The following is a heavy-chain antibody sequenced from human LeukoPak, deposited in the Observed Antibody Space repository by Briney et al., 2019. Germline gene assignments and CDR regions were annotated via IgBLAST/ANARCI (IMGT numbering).Heavy chain of an antibody. CDR1: VFSLSTSGVG. CDR3: AHTNDWLLFFDY. V-gene: IGHV2-5*01. Sequence: SGPTLVNPTQTLTLTCTFSVFSLSTSGVGVGWIRQPPGKALEWLALIYWNDDKRYSPSLKSRLTITKDTSKNQVVLTMTNMDPVDTATYYCAHTNDWLLFFDYWGQGTLVTVSS. CDR2: IYWNDDK. J-gene: IGHJ4*02. D-gene: IGHD3-9*01.